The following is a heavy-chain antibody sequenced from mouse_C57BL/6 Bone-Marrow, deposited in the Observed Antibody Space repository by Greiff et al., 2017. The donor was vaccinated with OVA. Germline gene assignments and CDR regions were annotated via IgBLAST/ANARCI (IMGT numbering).Heavy chain of an antibody. CDR1: GYSFTGYY. Sequence: VQLQQSGPELVKPGASVKISCKASGYSFTGYYMNWVKQSPEKSLEWIGEINPSTGGTTYNQKFKAKATLTVDKSSSTAYMQLKSLTSEDSAVXYCARSRYYGSSPYFDYWGQGTTLTVSS. V-gene: IGHV1-42*01. CDR3: ARSRYYGSSPYFDY. CDR2: INPSTGGT. D-gene: IGHD1-1*01. J-gene: IGHJ2*01.